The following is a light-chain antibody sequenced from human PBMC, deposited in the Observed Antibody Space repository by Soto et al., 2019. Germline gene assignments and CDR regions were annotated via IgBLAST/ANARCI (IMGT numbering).Light chain of an antibody. J-gene: IGLJ1*01. CDR3: CAYAGRSTYV. V-gene: IGLV2-23*01. CDR1: SSDVGSYNL. Sequence: QSVLTQPASVSGSPGQSITISCTGTSSDVGSYNLVSWYQQHPGKAPKLMIDEGSERPSGISNRFSGSTSGNTASLTISGLQAEDEADYYCCAYAGRSTYVFGTGSKLTVL. CDR2: EGS.